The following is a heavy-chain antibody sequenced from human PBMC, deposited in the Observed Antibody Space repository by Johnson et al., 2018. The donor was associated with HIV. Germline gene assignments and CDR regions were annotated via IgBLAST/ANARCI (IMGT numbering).Heavy chain of an antibody. V-gene: IGHV3-20*04. Sequence: VQLVESGGDVVRPGGSLRISCVASGFKLYEYDVSWVRQVPGKGLEWVSGINWSGGGTAYADSVKGGFTISRDNAKNSLYLQMNSLRAEDTALYYCAQKAVAGTFTDAFDIWGQGTMVTVSS. D-gene: IGHD6-19*01. CDR3: AQKAVAGTFTDAFDI. CDR1: GFKLYEYD. CDR2: INWSGGGT. J-gene: IGHJ3*02.